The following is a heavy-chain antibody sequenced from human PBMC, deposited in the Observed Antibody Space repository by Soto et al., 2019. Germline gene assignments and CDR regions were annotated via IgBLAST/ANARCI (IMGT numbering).Heavy chain of an antibody. CDR1: GGSIGSHY. CDR3: AIRGDTSPSYSPFSWLDP. Sequence: QVQLHESGPGLVKPSETLSLTCTVSGGSIGSHYWNWVRQPPGKGLEWIGHMAYGGRTIYNPSRPSRPTISLDTSKNQCSQRLSSLTAAKTAVYYCAIRGDTSPSYSPFSWLDPWGQGTLVTVSS. CDR2: MAYGGRT. D-gene: IGHD6-6*01. V-gene: IGHV4-59*08. J-gene: IGHJ5*02.